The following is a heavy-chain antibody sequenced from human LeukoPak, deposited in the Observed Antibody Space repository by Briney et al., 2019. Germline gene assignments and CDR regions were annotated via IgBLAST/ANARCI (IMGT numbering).Heavy chain of an antibody. J-gene: IGHJ4*02. CDR1: GFTFSSYS. CDR2: INEDETTI. Sequence: PGGSLRLSCVASGFTFSSYSMNWVRQAPGKGLVWVSRINEDETTITYADSVKGRFTISRDNAKNTLFLQMSSLRAEDTAVYYCVRGLNGAGDYWGQGTLVTVSS. V-gene: IGHV3-74*01. CDR3: VRGLNGAGDY. D-gene: IGHD3-10*01.